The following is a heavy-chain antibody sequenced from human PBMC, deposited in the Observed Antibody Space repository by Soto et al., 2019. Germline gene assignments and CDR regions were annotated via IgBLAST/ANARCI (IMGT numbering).Heavy chain of an antibody. CDR1: GGSISSGGYY. D-gene: IGHD5-12*01. CDR3: ARGLRGYSRYDYLDY. J-gene: IGHJ4*02. Sequence: PSETLSLTCTVSGGSISSGGYYWSWIRQHPGKGLEWIGYIYYSGSTYYNPSLKSRVTISVDTSKNQFSLKLSSVTAADTAVYYCARGLRGYSRYDYLDYWGQGIPVTVSS. CDR2: IYYSGST. V-gene: IGHV4-31*03.